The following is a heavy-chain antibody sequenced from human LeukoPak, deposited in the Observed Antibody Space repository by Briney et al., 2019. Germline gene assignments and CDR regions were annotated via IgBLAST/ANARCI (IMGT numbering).Heavy chain of an antibody. D-gene: IGHD3-10*01. CDR1: VGPISSYY. Sequence: SETLSLTCTVSVGPISSYYWICIRHPPGKGLEWIGYICYSGSTNYNPSLKSRVPIPVDTSKNQVSPKHGPLTAPGPARYYCSSGPHFSGSGSYYLGWFDPWGQGSLVTVSS. J-gene: IGHJ5*02. CDR3: SSGPHFSGSGSYYLGWFDP. V-gene: IGHV4-59*08. CDR2: ICYSGST.